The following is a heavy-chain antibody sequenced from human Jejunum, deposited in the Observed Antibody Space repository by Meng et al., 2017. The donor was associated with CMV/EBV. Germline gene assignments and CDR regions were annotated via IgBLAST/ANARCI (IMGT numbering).Heavy chain of an antibody. CDR1: GFTVSTNY. CDR2: IYGGGDT. Sequence: QLVESGGXXVXPGXSLRLSCAASGFTVSTNYMSWVRQAPGKGLEWISIIYGGGDTYYADSVKGRFTISRDNSKNTLYLQMNSLRAEDTAVYYCAREIPQAWGYWGQGTLVTVSS. D-gene: IGHD2-21*01. V-gene: IGHV3-66*01. CDR3: AREIPQAWGY. J-gene: IGHJ4*02.